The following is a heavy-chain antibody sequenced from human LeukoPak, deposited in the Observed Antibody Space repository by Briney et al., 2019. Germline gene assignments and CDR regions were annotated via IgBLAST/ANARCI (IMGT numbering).Heavy chain of an antibody. J-gene: IGHJ4*02. CDR3: ARVVVAATPNSGDY. CDR1: GYTFTGYY. CDR2: INPNSGGT. D-gene: IGHD2-15*01. V-gene: IGHV1-2*02. Sequence: GASVKVSCKASGYTFTGYYMHWVRQAPGQGLEWMGWINPNSGGTNYAQKFQGRVTMTRDTSISTAYMELSRLRSDDTAVYYCARVVVAATPNSGDYWGQGTLVTVSS.